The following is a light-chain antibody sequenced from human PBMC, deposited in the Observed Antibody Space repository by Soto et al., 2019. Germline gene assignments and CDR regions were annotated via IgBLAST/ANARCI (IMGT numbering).Light chain of an antibody. J-gene: IGKJ1*01. V-gene: IGKV3-20*01. Sequence: EIALTQSRGTLSLSPGERAALSGLASQSVRSNYLAWYQQKPGQAPRLLIYAASSRATGIADRFSGSGSGTDFTLTISRLEPEDFAVYYCQQYGSSPVAFGQGTKVDI. CDR3: QQYGSSPVA. CDR1: QSVRSNY. CDR2: AAS.